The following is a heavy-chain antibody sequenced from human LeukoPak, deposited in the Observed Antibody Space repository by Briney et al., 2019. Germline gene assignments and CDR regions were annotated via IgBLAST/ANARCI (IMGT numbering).Heavy chain of an antibody. CDR1: GGSFSGYY. V-gene: IGHV4-34*01. D-gene: IGHD1-26*01. CDR3: ARVPSKVGAILFDY. J-gene: IGHJ4*02. CDR2: INHSGST. Sequence: PSETLSLTCAVYGGSFSGYYWSWIRRPPGKGLEWIGEINHSGSTNYNPSLKSRVTISVDTSKNQFSLKLSSVTAADTAVYYCARVPSKVGAILFDYWGQGTLVTVSS.